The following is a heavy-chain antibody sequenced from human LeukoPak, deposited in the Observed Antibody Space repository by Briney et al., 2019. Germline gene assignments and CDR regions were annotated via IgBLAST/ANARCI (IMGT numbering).Heavy chain of an antibody. CDR3: ATARNTIFGFDY. J-gene: IGHJ4*02. V-gene: IGHV3-11*01. CDR1: GFTFSDYY. D-gene: IGHD3-3*01. CDR2: ISNRGDSV. Sequence: GGSLRLSCAASGFTFSDYYMTWLRQAPGKGLEWLSYISNRGDSVFYADSVKGRFTVSRDNAKRSLYLQIESLRGDDTAVYYCATARNTIFGFDYWGQGTLVTVSS.